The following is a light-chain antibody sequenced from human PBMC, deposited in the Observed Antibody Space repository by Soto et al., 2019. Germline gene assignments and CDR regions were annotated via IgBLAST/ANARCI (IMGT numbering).Light chain of an antibody. Sequence: DIQMTQSPSAMSASVGDRVTITCGASQGISNYLAWFQQKPGKAPKRLIYAASSMQRRVPSRFSGSGSGTEFTLTISSLQPEDFATYVCLQYISYPHTFGQGTKLEIK. CDR3: LQYISYPHT. CDR1: QGISNY. J-gene: IGKJ2*01. V-gene: IGKV1-17*03. CDR2: AAS.